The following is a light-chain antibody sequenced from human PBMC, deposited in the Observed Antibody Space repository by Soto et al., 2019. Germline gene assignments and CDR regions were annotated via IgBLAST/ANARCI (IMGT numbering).Light chain of an antibody. CDR1: QSVSRH. CDR2: DAS. Sequence: EIVLTQSPATRSLSPGERATLSCRASQSVSRHLAWFQQRPGQAPRLLIYDASNRATGIPARFSGRGSGTDFTLTISSIEPEDFAVYYCQQRSSAITFGQGTRLEIK. CDR3: QQRSSAIT. J-gene: IGKJ5*01. V-gene: IGKV3-11*01.